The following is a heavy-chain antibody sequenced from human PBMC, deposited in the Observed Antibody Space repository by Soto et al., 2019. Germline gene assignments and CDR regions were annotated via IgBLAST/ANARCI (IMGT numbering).Heavy chain of an antibody. Sequence: SVKVSCKASGGTFSSYAISWVRQAPGQGLEWMGGIIPIFGTANYAQKFQGRVTITADESTSTAYMELSSLRSEDTAVYYCARERPYYYDSSGYPSPAYYYYGMDVWGQGTTVTVSS. D-gene: IGHD3-22*01. CDR3: ARERPYYYDSSGYPSPAYYYYGMDV. CDR1: GGTFSSYA. V-gene: IGHV1-69*13. CDR2: IIPIFGTA. J-gene: IGHJ6*02.